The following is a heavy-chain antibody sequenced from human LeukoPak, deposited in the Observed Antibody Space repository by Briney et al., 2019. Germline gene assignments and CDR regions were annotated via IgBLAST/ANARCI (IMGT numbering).Heavy chain of an antibody. Sequence: GGSLRLSCAASGFTFGSYTMNWVRQAPGKGLEWVSSITTRGSYIYYVDSVKGRFTISRDNANNLLYLQVNRLRPEDTAVYYCARDPSLGSGYPVDHWGQGTLVTVSS. CDR3: ARDPSLGSGYPVDH. J-gene: IGHJ4*02. V-gene: IGHV3-21*01. CDR2: ITTRGSYI. CDR1: GFTFGSYT. D-gene: IGHD3-22*01.